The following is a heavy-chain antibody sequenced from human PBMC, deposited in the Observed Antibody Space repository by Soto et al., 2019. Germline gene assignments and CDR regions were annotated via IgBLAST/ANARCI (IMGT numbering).Heavy chain of an antibody. CDR1: GGSISSYY. D-gene: IGHD3-22*01. V-gene: IGHV4-59*01. J-gene: IGHJ6*02. CDR3: ARVKDYYDSSGYSVYYYYGMHV. CDR2: IYYSGST. Sequence: PSETLSLTCTVSGGSISSYYWSWIRQPPGKGLEWIGYIYYSGSTSYNPSLKSRVTISVDTSKNQFSLKLSSVTAADTAVYYCARVKDYYDSSGYSVYYYYGMHVWGQGTTVTVSS.